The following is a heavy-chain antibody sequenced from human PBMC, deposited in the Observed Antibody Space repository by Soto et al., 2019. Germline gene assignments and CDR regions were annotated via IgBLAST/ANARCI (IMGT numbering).Heavy chain of an antibody. CDR2: ISSSSSTI. D-gene: IGHD3-3*01. J-gene: IGHJ6*02. V-gene: IGHV3-48*02. CDR3: ARDDDYDFWSGYYSPYYGMDV. CDR1: GCSFSSYS. Sequence: GSLRLTGAASGCSFSSYSMNWVRQAPGKGLEWVSYISSSSSTIYYADSVKGRFTISRDNAKNSLYLQMNSLRDEDKAVYYCARDDDYDFWSGYYSPYYGMDVWGQGTTVTVYS.